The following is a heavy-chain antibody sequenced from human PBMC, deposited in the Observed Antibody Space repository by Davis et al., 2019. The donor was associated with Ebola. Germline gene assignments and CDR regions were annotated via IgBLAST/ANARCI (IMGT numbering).Heavy chain of an antibody. V-gene: IGHV3-48*02. J-gene: IGHJ4*02. D-gene: IGHD1-1*01. CDR3: ARDRANWNLPSDY. CDR2: ISSSSSTI. CDR1: GFTFSTYS. Sequence: GESLKISCAASGFTFSTYSMNWVRQAPGKGLEWVSYISSSSSTIYYADSVKGRFTISRDNAKNSLYLQMNSLRDEDTAVYYCARDRANWNLPSDYWGQGTLVTVSS.